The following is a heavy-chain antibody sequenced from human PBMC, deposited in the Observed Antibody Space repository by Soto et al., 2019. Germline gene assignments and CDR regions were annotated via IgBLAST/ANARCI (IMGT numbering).Heavy chain of an antibody. V-gene: IGHV3-7*03. D-gene: IGHD2-2*01. J-gene: IGHJ4*02. CDR2: IKFDGSEK. CDR1: GFIVMDYW. CDR3: VKDGGYCSSSTCYSPRNHYFDS. Sequence: PGGSLRLSCAASGFIVMDYWMSWVRQAPGKGPEWVANIKFDGSEKQYVDSVRGRFTISRDNSRNSLFLQMNSLRAGDTAVYYCVKDGGYCSSSTCYSPRNHYFDSWGQGTLVTVSS.